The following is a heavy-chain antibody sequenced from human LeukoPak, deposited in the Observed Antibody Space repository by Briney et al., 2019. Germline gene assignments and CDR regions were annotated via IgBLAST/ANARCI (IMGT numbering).Heavy chain of an antibody. V-gene: IGHV1-18*01. Sequence: GASVKVSCKASGYTFTSYGISWVRQAPGQGLEWMGWISAYNGNTNYAQKLQGRVTMTTDTSTSTAYMELRSLRSDDTAVYYCARVTTVTEAYYYYYMDVWGKGTTVTISS. J-gene: IGHJ6*03. D-gene: IGHD4-17*01. CDR3: ARVTTVTEAYYYYYMDV. CDR1: GYTFTSYG. CDR2: ISAYNGNT.